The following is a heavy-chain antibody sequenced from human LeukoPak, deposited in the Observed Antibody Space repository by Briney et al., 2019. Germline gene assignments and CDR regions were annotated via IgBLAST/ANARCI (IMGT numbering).Heavy chain of an antibody. V-gene: IGHV3-74*01. J-gene: IGHJ4*02. CDR3: ARDAPGNTALDY. CDR1: GFTFSSYW. CDR2: INGYGSST. D-gene: IGHD5-18*01. Sequence: PGGSLRLSCAASGFTFSSYWMSWVRQAPGKGLVWVSRINGYGSSTDFADSVKGRFTISRDNAKNTLYLQMNSLRAEDTAVYYCARDAPGNTALDYWGQGTLVTVSS.